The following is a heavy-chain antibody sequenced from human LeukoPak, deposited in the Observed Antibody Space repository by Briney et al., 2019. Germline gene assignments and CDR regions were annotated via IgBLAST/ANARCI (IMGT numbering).Heavy chain of an antibody. J-gene: IGHJ4*02. V-gene: IGHV3-66*02. Sequence: GGALRLSCAASGFTFSSYDMTWVRQAPGKGLEWVSVIYSGGSTYYADSVKGRFTISRDNSKNTLYLQMNSLRAEDTAVYYCAKEFGSGGYFDYWGQGTLVTVSS. D-gene: IGHD3-10*01. CDR1: GFTFSSYD. CDR2: IYSGGST. CDR3: AKEFGSGGYFDY.